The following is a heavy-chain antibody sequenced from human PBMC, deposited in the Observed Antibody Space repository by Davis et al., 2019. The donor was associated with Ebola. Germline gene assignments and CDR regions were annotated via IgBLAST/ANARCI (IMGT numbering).Heavy chain of an antibody. CDR1: SFTFSSNY. V-gene: IGHV3-7*01. Sequence: GESLKISCAASSFTFSSNYMSWVRQAPGKGLEWVANIKQDGSEKYYVDSVKGRFTISRDNAKNSLYLQMNSLRAEDTAVYYCARQRWLQLWYFDYWGQGTLVTVSS. J-gene: IGHJ4*02. CDR2: IKQDGSEK. D-gene: IGHD5-24*01. CDR3: ARQRWLQLWYFDY.